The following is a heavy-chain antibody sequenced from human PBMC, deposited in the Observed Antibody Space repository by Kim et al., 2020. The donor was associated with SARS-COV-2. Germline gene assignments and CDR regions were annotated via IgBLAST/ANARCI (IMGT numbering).Heavy chain of an antibody. CDR3: ARRSPGNLPFNWNYRTNWFDP. V-gene: IGHV7-4-1*02. D-gene: IGHD1-7*01. Sequence: ASVKVSCKASGYTFTSYAMNWVRQAPGQGLEWMGWINTNTGNPTYAQGFTGRFVFSLDTSVSTAYLQISSLKAEDTAVYYCARRSPGNLPFNWNYRTNWFDPWGQGTLVTVSS. J-gene: IGHJ5*02. CDR1: GYTFTSYA. CDR2: INTNTGNP.